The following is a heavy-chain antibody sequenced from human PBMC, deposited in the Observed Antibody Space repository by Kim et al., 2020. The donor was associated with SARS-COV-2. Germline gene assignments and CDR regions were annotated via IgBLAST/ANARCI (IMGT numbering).Heavy chain of an antibody. J-gene: IGHJ6*03. CDR2: ISYSGRT. D-gene: IGHD3-3*01. CDR1: GGSISSNDYY. V-gene: IGHV4-39*01. CDR3: ASGIFGVIIIPYYYYYMDV. Sequence: SETLSLTCTVSGGSISSNDYYWDWIRQPPGKGLEWIGSISYSGRTYYNPFLKSRVTISVDTSKNQISLKLRSVTAADTGVYYCASGIFGVIIIPYYYYYMDVWGKGTTITVYS.